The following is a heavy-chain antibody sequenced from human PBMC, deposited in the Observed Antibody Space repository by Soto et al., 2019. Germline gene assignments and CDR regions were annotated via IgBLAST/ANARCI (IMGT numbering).Heavy chain of an antibody. CDR2: ISYDGSKK. CDR1: GFTFSDYG. Sequence: PGGSLRLSCAASGFTFSDYGMHWVRQAPGKGLEWVAVISYDGSKKYSADSVRGRFTISRDNSKNTLYLQMNSLRPEDTAVYYCAKDRVWNPFDDWGQGTLVTVSS. CDR3: AKDRVWNPFDD. D-gene: IGHD1-1*01. V-gene: IGHV3-30*18. J-gene: IGHJ4*02.